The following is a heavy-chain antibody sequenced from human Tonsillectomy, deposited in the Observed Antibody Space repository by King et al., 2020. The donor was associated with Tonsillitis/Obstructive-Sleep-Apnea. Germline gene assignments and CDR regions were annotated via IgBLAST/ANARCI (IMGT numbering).Heavy chain of an antibody. CDR1: GFTFRSYA. V-gene: IGHV3-30*04. J-gene: IGHJ4*02. CDR3: ARDLTIVGFPAAIKGGFDY. Sequence: HVQLVESGGGVVQPGRSLRLSCAASGFTFRSYAMHWVRQAPGKGLEWVAVISFDGRNKYYADSVKGRFTISRDNSKNTLYLLMNSLRPEDTAVYYCARDLTIVGFPAAIKGGFDYWGQGTLVTVSS. D-gene: IGHD2-2*02. CDR2: ISFDGRNK.